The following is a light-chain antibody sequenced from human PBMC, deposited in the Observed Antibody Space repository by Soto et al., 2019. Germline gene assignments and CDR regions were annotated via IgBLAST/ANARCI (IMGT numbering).Light chain of an antibody. J-gene: IGKJ1*01. CDR1: QYINTR. V-gene: IGKV3-11*01. CDR2: QTS. CDR3: HQRQSWPRT. Sequence: EMVFTHSPSTVASYQFDRVTLSCGASQYINTRLAWYQHRPGQAPRLLIYQTSIRTAGIPARFSASGSGTDFTLTISDVQPEDFALYYCHQRQSWPRTFGQGTKVDIK.